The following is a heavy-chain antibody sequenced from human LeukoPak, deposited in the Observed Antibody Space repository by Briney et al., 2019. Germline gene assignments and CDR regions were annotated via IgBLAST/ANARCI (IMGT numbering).Heavy chain of an antibody. Sequence: SETLSLTCAVSGGTFSTYYWNWIRQPPGKGLEWVGDLYYGGSTQYTKYNPSSKSIVAIYMDTYKSQVSLTLSSVNAADTAIYYCAVSWDWNDGVGGFDIWGRGTVVIGS. CDR3: AVSWDWNDGVGGFDI. D-gene: IGHD1-1*01. J-gene: IGHJ3*02. CDR2: LYYGGSTQYT. CDR1: GGTFSTYY. V-gene: IGHV4-59*01.